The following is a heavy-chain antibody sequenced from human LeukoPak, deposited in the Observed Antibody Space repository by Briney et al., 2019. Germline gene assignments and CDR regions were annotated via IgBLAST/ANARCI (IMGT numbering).Heavy chain of an antibody. Sequence: SETLSLTCTVSGGSVSSGSYYWSWIRQPPGKGLEWIGYIYYSGSTNYNPSLKSRVTISVDTSKNQFSLKLSSVTAADTAVYYCARVRRDGYNSPDYWGQGTLVTVSS. D-gene: IGHD5-24*01. J-gene: IGHJ4*02. CDR2: IYYSGST. V-gene: IGHV4-61*01. CDR3: ARVRRDGYNSPDY. CDR1: GGSVSSGSYY.